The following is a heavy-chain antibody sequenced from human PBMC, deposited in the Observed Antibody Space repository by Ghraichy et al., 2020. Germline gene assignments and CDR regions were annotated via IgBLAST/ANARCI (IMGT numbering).Heavy chain of an antibody. D-gene: IGHD6-19*01. CDR2: IKQDGSEK. CDR3: AREGVAGTYFQH. CDR1: GFTFSSYW. Sequence: LSLTCAASGFTFSSYWMSWVRQAPGKGLEWVANIKQDGSEKYYVDSVKGRFTISRDNAKNSLYLQMNSLRAEDTAVYYCAREGVAGTYFQHWGQGTLVTVSS. V-gene: IGHV3-7*01. J-gene: IGHJ1*01.